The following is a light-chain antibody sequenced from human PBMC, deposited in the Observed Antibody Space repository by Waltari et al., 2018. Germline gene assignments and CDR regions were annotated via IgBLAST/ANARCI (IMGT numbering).Light chain of an antibody. Sequence: QSVLPQPPSASGTPGQRATTLCSGSSTNIGRNFANWYQQFPGTAPKLLIYMNSQRPSGVPDRFSGSKSGTSASLAISGLQSEDEADYYCAAWDVSGVVFGGGTKVTVL. CDR3: AAWDVSGVV. V-gene: IGLV1-44*01. J-gene: IGLJ2*01. CDR2: MNS. CDR1: STNIGRNF.